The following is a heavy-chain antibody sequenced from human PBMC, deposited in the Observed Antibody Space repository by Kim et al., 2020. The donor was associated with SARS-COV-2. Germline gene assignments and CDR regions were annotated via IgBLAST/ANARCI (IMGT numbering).Heavy chain of an antibody. J-gene: IGHJ6*02. V-gene: IGHV3-23*01. Sequence: GGSLRLSCAASGFTFKNYDMSWARQAPGKGLEWVSTIGDDGERVYYAESVKGRFTISRDNSRNTLYLELNSLRLEDTAIYLCANLEMARPLDVWGQGAT. CDR1: GFTFKNYD. CDR3: ANLEMARPLDV. CDR2: IGDDGERV.